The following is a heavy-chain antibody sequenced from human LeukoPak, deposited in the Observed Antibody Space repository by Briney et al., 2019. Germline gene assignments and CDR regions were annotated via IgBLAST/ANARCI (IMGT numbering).Heavy chain of an antibody. CDR3: ARASRFTMTVVI. Sequence: GGSLRLSCATSGFTFSSFAMHWVRQAPGKGLEWLALIWFDGSSKNYTDSVEGRFTISRDNSKNTLFLQMNSLRAEDTAVYYCARASRFTMTVVIWGQGTMVTVSS. CDR1: GFTFSSFA. CDR2: IWFDGSSK. V-gene: IGHV3-33*01. J-gene: IGHJ3*01. D-gene: IGHD3-22*01.